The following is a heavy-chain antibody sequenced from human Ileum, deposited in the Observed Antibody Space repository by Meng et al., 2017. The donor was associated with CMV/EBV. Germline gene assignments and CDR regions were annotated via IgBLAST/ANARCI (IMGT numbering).Heavy chain of an antibody. Sequence: QADRRESGPGLVKPSGTLSLTCTVSSASISPYYWNWIRQPAGKGLEWIGRIYTGGPTDYNPSLKSRVTMSVDTSKNQFFLNLSSVTAADTAVYYCARGQTVRGFEYWGLGILVTVSS. CDR2: IYTGGPT. CDR1: SASISPYY. D-gene: IGHD3-10*01. J-gene: IGHJ4*02. V-gene: IGHV4-4*07. CDR3: ARGQTVRGFEY.